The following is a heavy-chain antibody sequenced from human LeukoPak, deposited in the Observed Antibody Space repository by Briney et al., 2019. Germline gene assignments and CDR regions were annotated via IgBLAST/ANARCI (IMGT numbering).Heavy chain of an antibody. V-gene: IGHV4-61*01. Sequence: SSETLSLTCTVSGGSVNSGNYYWSWIRQPPGKGLEWIGYTYYSGSTNYNPSLKSRVTISVDTSKNQFSLKLSSVTAADTAVYYCARGRVRFGPWGQGTQVTVSS. D-gene: IGHD3-10*01. J-gene: IGHJ5*02. CDR3: ARGRVRFGP. CDR1: GGSVNSGNYY. CDR2: TYYSGST.